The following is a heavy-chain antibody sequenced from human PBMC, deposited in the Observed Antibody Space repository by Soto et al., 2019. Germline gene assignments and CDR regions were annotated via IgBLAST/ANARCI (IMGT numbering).Heavy chain of an antibody. Sequence: GASVKVSCKVSGYTLTELSMHWVRQAPGKGLEWMGGFDPEDGETIYAQKFQGRVTMTEDTSTDTAYMELSSLRSEDTAVYYCATNKFRSSWHYWLDPWGQGPLVTVYS. CDR3: ATNKFRSSWHYWLDP. J-gene: IGHJ5*02. CDR2: FDPEDGET. CDR1: GYTLTELS. V-gene: IGHV1-24*01. D-gene: IGHD6-13*01.